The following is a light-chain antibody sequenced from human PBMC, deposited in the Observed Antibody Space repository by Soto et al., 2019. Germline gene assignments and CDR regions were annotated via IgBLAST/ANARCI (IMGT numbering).Light chain of an antibody. CDR1: SSDIGGYIY. CDR2: EGS. CDR3: SSFSSSTTLYV. V-gene: IGLV2-14*01. J-gene: IGLJ1*01. Sequence: QSVLTQPASVSGSPGQSITISCTGTSSDIGGYIYVSWYQQHPGKAPKPMIYEGSKRPSGVSNRFSGSKSGNTASLTISGLQAEDEADYYCSSFSSSTTLYVFGTGTKVTVL.